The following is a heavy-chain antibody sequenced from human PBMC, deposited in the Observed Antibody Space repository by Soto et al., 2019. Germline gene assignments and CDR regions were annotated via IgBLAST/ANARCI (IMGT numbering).Heavy chain of an antibody. J-gene: IGHJ4*02. Sequence: TGGSLRLSCAASGFTFDDYGMSWARQAPGKGLEWVSGVNWNGGSTGYADSVKGRFTISRDNAKNSLYLQMNSLRAEDTAFYYCVRGASLNFDYWGQGTLVTVSP. V-gene: IGHV3-20*04. D-gene: IGHD1-26*01. CDR1: GFTFDDYG. CDR2: VNWNGGST. CDR3: VRGASLNFDY.